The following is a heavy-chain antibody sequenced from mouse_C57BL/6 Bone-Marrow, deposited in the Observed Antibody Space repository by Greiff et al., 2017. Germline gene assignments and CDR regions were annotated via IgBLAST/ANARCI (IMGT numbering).Heavy chain of an antibody. J-gene: IGHJ3*01. V-gene: IGHV1-52*01. Sequence: VQLQQPGAELARPGSSVKLSCKASGYTFTSYWMRWVKQRPIQGLEWIGNIDPSDSETHYNQKFKDKATLTVDKSSSTAYMQLSSLTSEDSAVYYCARSGDDYGGGCAYWGQGTLVTVSA. D-gene: IGHD2-4*01. CDR1: GYTFTSYW. CDR2: IDPSDSET. CDR3: ARSGDDYGGGCAY.